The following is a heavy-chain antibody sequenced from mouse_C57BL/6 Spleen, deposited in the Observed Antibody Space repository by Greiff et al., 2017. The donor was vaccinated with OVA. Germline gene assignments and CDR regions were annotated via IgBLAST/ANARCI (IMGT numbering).Heavy chain of an antibody. Sequence: VQLQQSGAELVKPGASVKISCKASGYAFSSYWMNWVKQRPGKGLEWIGPIYPGDGATHSNGKFKGKATLTADNSSSTAYMQLSSLTSEDSAVYCCARGGLLRYYYAMDYWGQGTSVTVSS. CDR3: ARGGLLRYYYAMDY. J-gene: IGHJ4*01. D-gene: IGHD2-3*01. CDR1: GYAFSSYW. CDR2: IYPGDGAT. V-gene: IGHV1-80*01.